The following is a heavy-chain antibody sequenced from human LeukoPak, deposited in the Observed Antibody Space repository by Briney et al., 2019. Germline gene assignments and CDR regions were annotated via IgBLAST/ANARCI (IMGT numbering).Heavy chain of an antibody. CDR2: ISSNGCST. J-gene: IGHJ3*02. Sequence: TGGSVRLSCAASGFTFSSYAMHWVRQSPGKGLEYVSAISSNGCSTYCANCVKGSFTISRDNYKNTLYLQMGSLRAEDMAVYYCARVRAKDWNEDAFDIWGQGTMVTVSS. CDR1: GFTFSSYA. CDR3: ARVRAKDWNEDAFDI. D-gene: IGHD1-1*01. V-gene: IGHV3-64*01.